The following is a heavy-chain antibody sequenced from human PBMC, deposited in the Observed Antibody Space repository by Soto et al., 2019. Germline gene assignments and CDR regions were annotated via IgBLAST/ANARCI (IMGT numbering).Heavy chain of an antibody. CDR2: INHSGST. Sequence: QVQLQQWGAGLLKPSETLSLTCAVYGGSFSGYYWSWIRQPPGKGLEWIGEINHSGSTNYNPSLKSRVTISVDTSKHQFSLKLSSVTAADTAVYYCARQRGGYFDYWGQGTLVTVSS. D-gene: IGHD6-25*01. CDR3: ARQRGGYFDY. J-gene: IGHJ4*02. V-gene: IGHV4-34*01. CDR1: GGSFSGYY.